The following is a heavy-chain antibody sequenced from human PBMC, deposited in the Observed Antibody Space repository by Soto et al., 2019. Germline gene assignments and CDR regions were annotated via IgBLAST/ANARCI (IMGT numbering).Heavy chain of an antibody. D-gene: IGHD3-10*01. CDR1: GFTFSSYA. Sequence: GGSLRLSCSASGFTFSSYAMHWVRQAPGKGLEYVSAISSNGGSTYYADSVKGRFTISRDNSKNTLYLQMSSLRAEDTAVYYCVKDYYGSGSYYIQPYYFDYWGQGTLVTVSS. V-gene: IGHV3-64D*08. CDR3: VKDYYGSGSYYIQPYYFDY. J-gene: IGHJ4*02. CDR2: ISSNGGST.